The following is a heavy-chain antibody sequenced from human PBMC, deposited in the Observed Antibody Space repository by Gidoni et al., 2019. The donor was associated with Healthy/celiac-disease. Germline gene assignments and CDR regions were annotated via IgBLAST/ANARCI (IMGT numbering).Heavy chain of an antibody. CDR1: GFTFSSYS. J-gene: IGHJ4*02. V-gene: IGHV3-48*04. Sequence: EVQLVESGGGLVQPGGSLRLSCAASGFTFSSYSMNGVRQAPGKGLEGVSYISRSSSTIDYGDSVKGRVTISRDNAKNSLYLQMNRLRAEDTAVYYCARDQLELLGPYAYYFDYWGQGTLVTVSS. CDR3: ARDQLELLGPYAYYFDY. CDR2: ISRSSSTI. D-gene: IGHD1-7*01.